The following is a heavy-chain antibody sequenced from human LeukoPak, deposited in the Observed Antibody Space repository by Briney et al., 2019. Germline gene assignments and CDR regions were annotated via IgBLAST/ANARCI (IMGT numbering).Heavy chain of an antibody. CDR3: ARSPGKATPFDY. V-gene: IGHV3-30*02. CDR1: GFTFSNYG. J-gene: IGHJ4*02. D-gene: IGHD5-12*01. Sequence: GGSLRLSCAASGFTFSNYGMHWVRQAPGKGLEWVAFIRYDGDSTHYADSVMGRFTISRDNAKNSLYLQMNSLRAEDTAVYYCARSPGKATPFDYWGQGTLVTVSS. CDR2: IRYDGDST.